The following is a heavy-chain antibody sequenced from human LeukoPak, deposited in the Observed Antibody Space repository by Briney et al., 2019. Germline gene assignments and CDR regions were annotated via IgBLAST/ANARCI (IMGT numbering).Heavy chain of an antibody. J-gene: IGHJ4*02. CDR2: ISSNGIYT. Sequence: GGSLRLSCAASGFTFSDYGMYWVRQAPGKGLEHVSGISSNGIYTYYANSVKGRFTISRDDAKNTLYLQMNSLRAEDTAVYYCATAAAAAPRYWGQGTLVTVSS. V-gene: IGHV3-64*01. CDR1: GFTFSDYG. CDR3: ATAAAAAPRY. D-gene: IGHD1-1*01.